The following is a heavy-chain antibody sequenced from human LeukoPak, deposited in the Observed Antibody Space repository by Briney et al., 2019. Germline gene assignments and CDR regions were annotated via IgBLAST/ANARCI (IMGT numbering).Heavy chain of an antibody. D-gene: IGHD5-18*01. J-gene: IGHJ5*02. Sequence: GGSLRLSCAASGFTFSSYAMSWVRQGPGKGLEWVSGISGSGGSTYYADSVRGRFTTSRDNSKNTLYLQMNSLRVEDTALYYCAKVPGYIYGPNWFDPWGQGTLVTVSS. CDR3: AKVPGYIYGPNWFDP. CDR2: ISGSGGST. CDR1: GFTFSSYA. V-gene: IGHV3-23*01.